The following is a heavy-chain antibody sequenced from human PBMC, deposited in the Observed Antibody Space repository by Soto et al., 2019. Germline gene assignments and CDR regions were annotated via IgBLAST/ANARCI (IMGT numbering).Heavy chain of an antibody. J-gene: IGHJ6*02. CDR3: ARDSSLYCSGGSCYGVSYYYYGMDV. V-gene: IGHV1-46*01. CDR2: INPSGGST. D-gene: IGHD2-15*01. Sequence: GASVKVSCKASGYTFTSYYMHWARQAPGQGLEWMGIINPSGGSTSYAQKFQGRVTMTRDTSTSTVYMELSSLRSEDTAVYYCARDSSLYCSGGSCYGVSYYYYGMDVWGQGTTVTVSS. CDR1: GYTFTSYY.